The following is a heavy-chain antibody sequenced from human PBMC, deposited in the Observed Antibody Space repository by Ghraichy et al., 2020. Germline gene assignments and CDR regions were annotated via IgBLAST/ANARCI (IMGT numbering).Heavy chain of an antibody. D-gene: IGHD3-3*01. CDR3: AGDVGYDFWTGRNWFDP. CDR2: IHYTGKS. V-gene: IGHV4-59*13. J-gene: IGHJ5*02. CDR1: SGSISSYY. Sequence: SETLSLTCTFSSGSISSYYWTWLRQSPGKGLEWIGNIHYTGKSNYQPALKSRVTMSIDTSRNQFSLWLQSVTAADTAMYYCAGDVGYDFWTGRNWFDPWGQGTLVTVSS.